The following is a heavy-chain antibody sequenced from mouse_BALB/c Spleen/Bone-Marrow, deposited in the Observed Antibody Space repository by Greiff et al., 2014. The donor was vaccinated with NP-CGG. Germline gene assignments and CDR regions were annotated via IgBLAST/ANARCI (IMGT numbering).Heavy chain of an antibody. CDR2: IDPENGDT. V-gene: IGHV14-4*02. CDR1: GFTFKDYY. Sequence: EVQLQQSGAELVRPGASVKVSCTASGFTFKDYYMHWVKQRPEQGLEWIGRIDPENGDTEYAPKFQDKATMTADTSSNTAYLQLSSLTFEDTAVYYCKARGYRYEGWALDDWGQGTTVTVSS. D-gene: IGHD2-14*01. J-gene: IGHJ4*01. CDR3: KARGYRYEGWALDD.